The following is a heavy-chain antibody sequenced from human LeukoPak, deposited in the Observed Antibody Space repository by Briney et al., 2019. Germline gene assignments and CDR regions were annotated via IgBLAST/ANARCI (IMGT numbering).Heavy chain of an antibody. J-gene: IGHJ6*02. CDR2: MNPNSGNT. V-gene: IGHV1-8*01. CDR3: ARAPTDNNWNYDGNYYGMDV. D-gene: IGHD1-7*01. CDR1: GYTFTSYD. Sequence: ASVKVSCKASGYTFTSYDINWVRQATGQGLEWMGWMNPNSGNTGYAQKFQGRVTMTRNTSISTAYMKLSSLRSEDTAVYYCARAPTDNNWNYDGNYYGMDVWGQGTTVTVSS.